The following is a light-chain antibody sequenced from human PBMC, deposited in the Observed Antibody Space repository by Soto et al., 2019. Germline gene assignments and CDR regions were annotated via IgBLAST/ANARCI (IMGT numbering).Light chain of an antibody. Sequence: DIVMTQSPATLSVSPGERATLSCRASQSIRTNLAWYQQKPGQSPRLLIYGASTRATGIPARFSGSGSGTEFILTISSLQSEDSAVYFCQQYNDWPPWTFGQGTKVEIK. J-gene: IGKJ1*01. V-gene: IGKV3-15*01. CDR2: GAS. CDR1: QSIRTN. CDR3: QQYNDWPPWT.